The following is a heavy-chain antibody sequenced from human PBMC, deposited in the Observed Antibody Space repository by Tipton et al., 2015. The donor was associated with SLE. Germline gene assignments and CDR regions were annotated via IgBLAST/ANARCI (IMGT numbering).Heavy chain of an antibody. CDR1: GGSMSSYC. CDR3: ASAQLGAWRFDS. J-gene: IGHJ4*02. CDR2: IYDRGTT. Sequence: TLSLTCTVSGGSMSSYCWSWIRQSPRKGLEWIGYIYDRGTTNYNPSLMNRVTIPLDTSESQFSLKLTSVTAADTAVYYCASAQLGAWRFDSWGQGTLVTVSS. D-gene: IGHD7-27*01. V-gene: IGHV4-59*01.